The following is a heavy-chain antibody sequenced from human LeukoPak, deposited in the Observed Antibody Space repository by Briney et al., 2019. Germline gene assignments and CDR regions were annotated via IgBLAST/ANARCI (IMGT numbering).Heavy chain of an antibody. Sequence: SVKVSCKASGGTFSSYAISWVRQAPGQGLEWMGGIIPIFGTANYAQKFQGRVTITTDESTSTAYMELSRLRSEDTAVYYCARERPHHDSSGYRILDYWGQGTLVTVSS. CDR2: IIPIFGTA. J-gene: IGHJ4*02. V-gene: IGHV1-69*05. D-gene: IGHD3-22*01. CDR3: ARERPHHDSSGYRILDY. CDR1: GGTFSSYA.